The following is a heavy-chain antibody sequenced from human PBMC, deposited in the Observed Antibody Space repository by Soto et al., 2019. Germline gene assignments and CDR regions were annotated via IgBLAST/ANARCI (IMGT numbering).Heavy chain of an antibody. CDR1: GGSCSGYY. CDR3: AGYLCGGYCYRPYAFDI. Sequence: PSETLSVTCAVYGGSCSGYYWSWIRQPPGKGLEWIGEINHSGSTNYNPSLKRRVTIAVDTSKNHFSLKLSSVTAADTAVYYCAGYLCGGYCYRPYAFDIWGQGTMVTVSS. CDR2: INHSGST. V-gene: IGHV4-34*01. D-gene: IGHD2-21*02. J-gene: IGHJ3*02.